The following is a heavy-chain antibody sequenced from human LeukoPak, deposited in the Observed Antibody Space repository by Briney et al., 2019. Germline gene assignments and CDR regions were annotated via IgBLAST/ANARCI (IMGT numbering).Heavy chain of an antibody. Sequence: ASVKVSCKASGYTFTSYDINWVRQATGQGLEWMGWMNPNSGNTGYAQKFQGRVTITRNTSISTAYMELSSPRSEDTAVYYCARRGAAAGSDVYYYYYMDVWGKGTTVTVSS. CDR1: GYTFTSYD. J-gene: IGHJ6*03. V-gene: IGHV1-8*03. D-gene: IGHD6-13*01. CDR3: ARRGAAAGSDVYYYYYMDV. CDR2: MNPNSGNT.